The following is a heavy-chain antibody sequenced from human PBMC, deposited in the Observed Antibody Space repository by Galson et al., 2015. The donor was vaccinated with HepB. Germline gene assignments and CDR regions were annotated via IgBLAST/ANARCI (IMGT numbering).Heavy chain of an antibody. Sequence: SVKVSCKASGFTFTSSAVQWVRQARGQRLEWIGWIVVGSGNTNYAQKFQERVTITRDMSTSTAYMELSSLRAEDTAVYYCARDRRIAAAGTNYYYYGMDVWGQGTTVTVSS. V-gene: IGHV1-58*01. J-gene: IGHJ6*02. CDR2: IVVGSGNT. CDR3: ARDRRIAAAGTNYYYYGMDV. CDR1: GFTFTSSA. D-gene: IGHD6-13*01.